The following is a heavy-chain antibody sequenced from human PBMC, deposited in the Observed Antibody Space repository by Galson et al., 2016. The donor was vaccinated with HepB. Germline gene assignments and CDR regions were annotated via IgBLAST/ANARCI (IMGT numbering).Heavy chain of an antibody. CDR3: ARELGVTTFSDYYYYVMDV. CDR1: GISFSQSA. D-gene: IGHD4-17*01. Sequence: SLRLSCAASGISFSQSAMHWVRQAPGNGLEWVAIISYHGSKKYYADSVKGRFTISRDNSKNTLYLQMNSLRAEDTAVYYCARELGVTTFSDYYYYVMDVWGQGTTVTVSS. CDR2: ISYHGSKK. V-gene: IGHV3-30-3*01. J-gene: IGHJ6*02.